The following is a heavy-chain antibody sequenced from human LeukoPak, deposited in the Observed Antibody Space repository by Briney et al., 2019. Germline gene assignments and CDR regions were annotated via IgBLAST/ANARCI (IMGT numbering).Heavy chain of an antibody. J-gene: IGHJ4*02. Sequence: PGGSLRLSCAASGLTLVKHGMNWVRQAPGKGLKWLSGISPPGGGTYYADSVKGRFTISRDASKNTLSLQMNSLRAEDTAVYYCVRDFRFLEDYWGQGTLVTVSS. D-gene: IGHD3-3*01. V-gene: IGHV3-23*01. CDR2: ISPPGGGT. CDR3: VRDFRFLEDY. CDR1: GLTLVKHG.